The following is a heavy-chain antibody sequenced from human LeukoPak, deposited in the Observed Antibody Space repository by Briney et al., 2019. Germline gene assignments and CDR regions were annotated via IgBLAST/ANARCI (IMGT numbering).Heavy chain of an antibody. Sequence: ASVKVSCKASAYNFANYHIHWVRQAPGQGLEWMGYINPNTGGTKYAQNFQGRATMTRDTSITTAYMELSWLRSDDSALYYCTREGSTVAFDIWGQGTMVTVSS. CDR1: AYNFANYH. CDR2: INPNTGGT. V-gene: IGHV1-2*02. J-gene: IGHJ3*02. D-gene: IGHD4-11*01. CDR3: TREGSTVAFDI.